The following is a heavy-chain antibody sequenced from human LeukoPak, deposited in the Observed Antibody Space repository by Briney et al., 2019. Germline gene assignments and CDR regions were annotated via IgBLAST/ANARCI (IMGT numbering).Heavy chain of an antibody. Sequence: SVKVSCKASGGTFSSYAISWVRQAPGQGLEWMGRIIPIFGTANYAQKFQGRVTITTDESTSTAYMELSRLRSDDTAVYYCARKPLWANWFDPWGQGTLVTVSS. CDR1: GGTFSSYA. J-gene: IGHJ5*02. CDR3: ARKPLWANWFDP. D-gene: IGHD3-16*01. V-gene: IGHV1-69*05. CDR2: IIPIFGTA.